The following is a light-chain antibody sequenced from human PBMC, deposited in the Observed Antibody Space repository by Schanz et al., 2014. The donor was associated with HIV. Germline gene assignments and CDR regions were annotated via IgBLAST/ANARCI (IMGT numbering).Light chain of an antibody. CDR1: QSISWW. CDR3: QQYTPYSHT. CDR2: RAS. J-gene: IGKJ2*01. V-gene: IGKV1-5*03. Sequence: DIQMTQSPSTLSASVGDRVTLTCRASQSISWWLAWYQQKPEKAPKLLISRASDLESGVPSRFSGSGSGTEFTLTISSLQPDDFATYYCQQYTPYSHTFGQGTTLEI.